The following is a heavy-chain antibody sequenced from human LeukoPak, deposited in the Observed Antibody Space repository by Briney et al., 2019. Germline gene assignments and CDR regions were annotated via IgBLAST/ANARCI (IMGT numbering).Heavy chain of an antibody. CDR1: GFTFTSYT. J-gene: IGHJ4*02. D-gene: IGHD3-22*01. Sequence: GGSLRLSCAASGFTFTSYTMNWVRQAPGKGLEWVSPISSSGNYIYYADSVKGRFTISRDNARNSLYLQMNSLRAEDTAVYYCARGGRGTIIMIVVAALDYWGQGTLVTVSS. V-gene: IGHV3-21*01. CDR2: ISSSGNYI. CDR3: ARGGRGTIIMIVVAALDY.